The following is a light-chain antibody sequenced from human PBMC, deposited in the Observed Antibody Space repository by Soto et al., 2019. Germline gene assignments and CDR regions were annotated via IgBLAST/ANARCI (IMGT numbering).Light chain of an antibody. CDR3: QVWDSSSDHYV. CDR2: DDS. Sequence: SYDLAQPPAVSVAPGQTARITWGGNNIGSKSVHWYQQKPGQAPVLVVYDDSDRPSGIPERFSGSNSGNTATLTISRVEAGDEADYYCQVWDSSSDHYVFGTGTKVTVL. V-gene: IGLV3-21*02. CDR1: NIGSKS. J-gene: IGLJ1*01.